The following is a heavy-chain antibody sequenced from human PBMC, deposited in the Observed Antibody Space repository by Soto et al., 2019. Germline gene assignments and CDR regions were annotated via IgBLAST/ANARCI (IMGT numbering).Heavy chain of an antibody. V-gene: IGHV4-34*02. J-gene: IGHJ5*02. CDR3: ARTDIVTTNWFDP. CDR1: GESFIGYY. CDR2: INHRGYT. Sequence: QVHLQQWGAGLLKPSETLSLTCAVYGESFIGYYWTWIRQPPGKGLEWIGEINHRGYTNYNPSLKSRVTISIDTSKNQFSLKLTSVTAADTSVYDCARTDIVTTNWFDPWGRGTLVTVSS. D-gene: IGHD5-12*01.